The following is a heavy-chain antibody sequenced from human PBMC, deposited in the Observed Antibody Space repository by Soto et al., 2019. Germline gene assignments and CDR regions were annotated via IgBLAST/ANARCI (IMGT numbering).Heavy chain of an antibody. J-gene: IGHJ4*02. CDR3: ARHSSYAMAY. Sequence: SATLSLTCAVCGTYVSRYCLSWIRQPPGKGLEWIANIHYSGTTNYNPSLASRVTLSVDTSKNQFSLKMTSVTAADRAMYFCARHSSYAMAYWVRGTLVTGSS. CDR2: IHYSGTT. V-gene: IGHV4-59*02. CDR1: GTYVSRYC. D-gene: IGHD2-2*01.